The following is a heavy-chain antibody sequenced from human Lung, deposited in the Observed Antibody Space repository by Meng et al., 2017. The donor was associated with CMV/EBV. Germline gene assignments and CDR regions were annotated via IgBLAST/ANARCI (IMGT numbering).Heavy chain of an antibody. CDR2: IHHSGRT. V-gene: IGHV4-4*02. J-gene: IGHJ6*02. CDR1: GGFISSSSW. Sequence: SXTXSLXCAVSGGFISSSSWWSWVRQPPGKGLEWIGEIHHSGRTKYNPSLKSRVIISVDKSKNQFTLNLSSVTAADTAVYFCAREYCSATSCYLVASGGMDVWXQGTXVTVSS. D-gene: IGHD2-2*01. CDR3: AREYCSATSCYLVASGGMDV.